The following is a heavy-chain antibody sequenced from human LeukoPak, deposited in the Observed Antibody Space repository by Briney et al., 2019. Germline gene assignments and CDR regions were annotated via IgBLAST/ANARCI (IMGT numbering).Heavy chain of an antibody. V-gene: IGHV4-59*01. Sequence: SETLSLTCTVSVGPISSYYWSWIRQPPGKGLEWSGYIYYSGRTNYNPSLKSRVTISVDTTKNQFCLRLSPVTAADTAVYYCARGSRITMMSRWGQGTLVT. J-gene: IGHJ4*02. CDR1: VGPISSYY. D-gene: IGHD3-22*01. CDR3: ARGSRITMMSR. CDR2: IYYSGRT.